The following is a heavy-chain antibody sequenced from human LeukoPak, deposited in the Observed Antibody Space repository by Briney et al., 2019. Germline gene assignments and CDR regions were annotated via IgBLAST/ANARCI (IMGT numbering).Heavy chain of an antibody. CDR2: IRYDESNE. CDR1: GFAFSRYG. D-gene: IGHD4-17*01. V-gene: IGHV3-30*02. J-gene: IGHJ4*02. Sequence: PGGSLRLSCAASGFAFSRYGIHWVRQAPGKGLEWVAFIRYDESNEYYADSVKGRFTISRDNSKNTLYLQMNSLRAEDTAVYYCAKTTVTIDGFDYWGQGTLVTVSS. CDR3: AKTTVTIDGFDY.